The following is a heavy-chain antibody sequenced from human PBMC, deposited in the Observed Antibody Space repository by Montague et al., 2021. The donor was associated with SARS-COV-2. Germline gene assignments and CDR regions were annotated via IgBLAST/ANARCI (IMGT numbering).Heavy chain of an antibody. J-gene: IGHJ4*02. CDR1: GGSVSSGGFY. D-gene: IGHD3-16*01. CDR3: TREGGY. V-gene: IGHV4-61*08. CDR2: MYSSGST. Sequence: SETLSLTCTVSGGSVSSGGFYWNWIRRPPGKGLEWIGYMYSSGSTNYNPSLKSRVTISLDASKNQFSLRLSSVTPADTAVYYCTREGGYWSQGTLVTVSS.